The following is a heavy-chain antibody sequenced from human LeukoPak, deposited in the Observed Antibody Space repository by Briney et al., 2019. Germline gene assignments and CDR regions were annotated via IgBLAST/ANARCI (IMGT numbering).Heavy chain of an antibody. CDR2: IIPIFGTA. V-gene: IGHV1-69*06. J-gene: IGHJ5*02. CDR1: GGTFSSYA. D-gene: IGHD2-15*01. Sequence: SVKVSCKASGGTFSSYAISWVRQAPGQGLEWMGGIIPIFGTANYAQKFQGRVTITADKSTSTAYMELSSLRSEDTAAYYCASSTLWDIVVVVAAGGWFDPWGQGTLVTVSS. CDR3: ASSTLWDIVVVVAAGGWFDP.